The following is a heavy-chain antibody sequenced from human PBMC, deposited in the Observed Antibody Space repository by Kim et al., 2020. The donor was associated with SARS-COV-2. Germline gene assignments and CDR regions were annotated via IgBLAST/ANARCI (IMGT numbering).Heavy chain of an antibody. Sequence: SETLSLTCTVSGGSISSGGYYWSWIRQHPGKGLEWIGYIYYSGSTYYNPSLKSRVTISVDTSKNQFSLKLSSVTAADTAVYYCARKKKRDLKREYYYGMDVWGQGTTVTVSS. CDR2: IYYSGST. J-gene: IGHJ6*02. D-gene: IGHD1-26*01. CDR3: ARKKKRDLKREYYYGMDV. V-gene: IGHV4-31*03. CDR1: GGSISSGGYY.